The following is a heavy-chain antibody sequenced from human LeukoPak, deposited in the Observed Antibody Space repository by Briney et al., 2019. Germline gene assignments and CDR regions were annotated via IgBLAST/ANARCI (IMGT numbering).Heavy chain of an antibody. Sequence: SQTLSLTCAISGDSVSSTSAAWNGIRQSPSRGLEWLGRTYYRSKWYDDYAVSVKSRITINPDTSKNQFSLQLNSVTPEDTAVYYCARKTSMAAFDIWGQGTMVTVSS. CDR3: ARKTSMAAFDI. V-gene: IGHV6-1*01. J-gene: IGHJ3*02. CDR2: TYYRSKWYD. D-gene: IGHD2-2*01. CDR1: GDSVSSTSAA.